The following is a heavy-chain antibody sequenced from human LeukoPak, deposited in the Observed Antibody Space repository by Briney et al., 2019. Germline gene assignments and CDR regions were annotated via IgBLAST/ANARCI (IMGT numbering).Heavy chain of an antibody. CDR3: AKSMRSRRFDDAFDI. Sequence: PGRSLRLSCAASGVTFSSLVMHGVRQALGKGREWGALISYDGSNNYYADSVNARFNIHTANSTTTLYLKMTTLRAEDTALYYCAKSMRSRRFDDAFDIWGPGTMVTVSS. CDR2: ISYDGSNN. J-gene: IGHJ3*02. V-gene: IGHV3-30*18. CDR1: GVTFSSLV. D-gene: IGHD2-15*01.